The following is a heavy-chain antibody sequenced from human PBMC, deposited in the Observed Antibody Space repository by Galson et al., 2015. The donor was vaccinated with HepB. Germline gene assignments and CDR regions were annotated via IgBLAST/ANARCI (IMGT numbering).Heavy chain of an antibody. V-gene: IGHV3-13*05. CDR1: GFTFSSYD. J-gene: IGHJ2*01. Sequence: SLRLSCAASGFTFSSYDMHWVRQATGKGLEWVSAIGTAGDPYYPGSVKGRFTISRENAKNSLYLQMNSLRAGDTAVYYCARGVSSGWYLPNWYFDLWGRGTLVTVSS. D-gene: IGHD6-19*01. CDR2: IGTAGDP. CDR3: ARGVSSGWYLPNWYFDL.